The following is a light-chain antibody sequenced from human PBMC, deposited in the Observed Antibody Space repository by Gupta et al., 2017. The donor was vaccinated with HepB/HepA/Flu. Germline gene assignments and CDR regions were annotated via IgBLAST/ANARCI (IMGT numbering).Light chain of an antibody. J-gene: IGLJ3*02. CDR2: DTN. V-gene: IGLV7-46*01. CDR3: LLCYSGTGV. Sequence: QAVVTQEPSLTVSPGGTVTLTCGSSTGAVTSGRYPYWFQQKPGQAPMTRRYDTNKKFSWTPARFYGALLAGKDDLKLSGAQPEEDSAEYCLLCYSGTGVFGGGTKLTVL. CDR1: TGAVTSGRY.